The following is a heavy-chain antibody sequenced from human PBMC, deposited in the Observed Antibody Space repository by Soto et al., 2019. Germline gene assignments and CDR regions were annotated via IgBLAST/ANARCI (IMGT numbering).Heavy chain of an antibody. J-gene: IGHJ4*02. D-gene: IGHD6-19*01. CDR1: GFTFSSYW. V-gene: IGHV3-74*01. CDR2: INSDGSST. CDR3: ARTVSSGWYIDY. Sequence: HPGGSLRLSCAASGFTFSSYWMHWVRQAPGKGLVWVSRINSDGSSTSYADSVKGRFTISRDNAKNTLYLQMNSLRAEDTAVYYCARTVSSGWYIDYWGQGTLVTVSS.